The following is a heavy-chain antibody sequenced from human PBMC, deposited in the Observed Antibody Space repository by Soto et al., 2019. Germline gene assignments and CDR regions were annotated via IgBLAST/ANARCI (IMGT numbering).Heavy chain of an antibody. CDR3: AKDDKLTIPYYYYGMDV. D-gene: IGHD4-4*01. CDR1: GFAFSSYA. Sequence: GGSLRLSCAASGFAFSSYAMSWVRQAPGKGLEWVSAISGSGGSTYYADSVKGRFTISRGNSKNTLYLQMNSLRAEDTAVYYCAKDDKLTIPYYYYGMDVWGQGTTVTVSS. J-gene: IGHJ6*02. V-gene: IGHV3-23*01. CDR2: ISGSGGST.